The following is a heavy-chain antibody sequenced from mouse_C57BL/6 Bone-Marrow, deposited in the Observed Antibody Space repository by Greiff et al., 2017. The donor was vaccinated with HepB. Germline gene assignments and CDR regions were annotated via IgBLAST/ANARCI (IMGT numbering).Heavy chain of an antibody. V-gene: IGHV5-9-1*02. J-gene: IGHJ2*01. CDR2: ISSGGDYI. D-gene: IGHD1-1*01. CDR3: TRDGKINYYGSSYYFDY. Sequence: EVKVVESGEGLVKPGGSLKLSCGASGFTFSSYAMSWVRQTPEKRLEWVAYISSGGDYIYYADTVKGRFTISRDNARNTLYLQMSSLKSEDTAMYYCTRDGKINYYGSSYYFDYWGQGTTLTVSS. CDR1: GFTFSSYA.